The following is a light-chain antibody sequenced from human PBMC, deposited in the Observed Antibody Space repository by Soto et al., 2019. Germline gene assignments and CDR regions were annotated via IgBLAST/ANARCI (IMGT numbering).Light chain of an antibody. Sequence: QSALTQPPSLSGAPGQRVTISCTGSSSNIGAGYDVHWYRQLPGTAPKLLIYGNDNRPSGVPDRFSGSKSGTSASLAITGLQAEDEADYYCQSYDSSLSGFYVFGTGTKLTVL. V-gene: IGLV1-40*01. CDR2: GND. CDR1: SSNIGAGYD. CDR3: QSYDSSLSGFYV. J-gene: IGLJ1*01.